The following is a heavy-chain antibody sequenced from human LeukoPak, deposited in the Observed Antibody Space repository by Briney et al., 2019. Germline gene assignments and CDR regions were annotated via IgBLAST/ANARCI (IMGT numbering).Heavy chain of an antibody. V-gene: IGHV3-7*03. Sequence: PGGSLRLSCAASGFTLSNYWMTWVRQAPGKGLEWVANIKQDGSEKYYVDSVKGRFTISRDNATNSLYLQMNSLRAEDTAVYYCAKHIVVVPAAGDSFDYWGQGTLVTVSS. CDR3: AKHIVVVPAAGDSFDY. CDR1: GFTLSNYW. D-gene: IGHD2-2*01. J-gene: IGHJ4*02. CDR2: IKQDGSEK.